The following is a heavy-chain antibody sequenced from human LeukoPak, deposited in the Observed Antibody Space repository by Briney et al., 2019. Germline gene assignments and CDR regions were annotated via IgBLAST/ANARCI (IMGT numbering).Heavy chain of an antibody. Sequence: GGSLRLSCAASGFTFSSYAMSWVRQAPGKGLEWVSGISGGGGSTYYADSVKGRFTISRDNSKSTLYLQMNSLRAEDTAVYYCAKDGHSSGSSFDYWGQGTLVTVSS. CDR2: ISGGGGST. D-gene: IGHD6-19*01. V-gene: IGHV3-23*01. CDR3: AKDGHSSGSSFDY. CDR1: GFTFSSYA. J-gene: IGHJ4*02.